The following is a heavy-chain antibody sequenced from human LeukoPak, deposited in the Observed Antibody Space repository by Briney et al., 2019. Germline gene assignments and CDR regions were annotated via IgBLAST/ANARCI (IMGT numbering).Heavy chain of an antibody. D-gene: IGHD3-10*01. Sequence: GGSLRLSCAASGFTFSSYAMSWVRQAPGKGLEWVSGISGSGGSTYYADSVKGRFTISRDNAKNSLYLQMNSLRAEDTAVYYCARSHYYGSGSYSAYWGQGTLVTVSS. CDR1: GFTFSSYA. V-gene: IGHV3-23*01. CDR3: ARSHYYGSGSYSAY. CDR2: ISGSGGST. J-gene: IGHJ4*02.